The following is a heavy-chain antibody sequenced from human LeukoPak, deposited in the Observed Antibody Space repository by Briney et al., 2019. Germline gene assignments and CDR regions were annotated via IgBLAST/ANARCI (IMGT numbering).Heavy chain of an antibody. CDR1: GDSISSGGYY. V-gene: IGHV4-30-2*01. Sequence: PSQTLSLTCTVSGDSISSGGYYWSWIRQPPGKGLEWIGYIYHSGSTYYNPSLRSRVTISVDRSKNQFSLNLSSVTAADTAVYYCARVGSCSGGSCYYRLFDYWGQGTLVTVSS. J-gene: IGHJ4*02. CDR3: ARVGSCSGGSCYYRLFDY. CDR2: IYHSGST. D-gene: IGHD2-15*01.